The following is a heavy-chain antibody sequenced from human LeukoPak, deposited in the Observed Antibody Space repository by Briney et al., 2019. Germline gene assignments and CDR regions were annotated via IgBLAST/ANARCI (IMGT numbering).Heavy chain of an antibody. V-gene: IGHV3-30*04. CDR2: ISYDGSNK. D-gene: IGHD6-19*01. CDR3: ARDLYSSGWNDDFFDY. CDR1: GSTFSSYA. Sequence: GGSLRLSCAASGSTFSSYAMHWVRQAPGKGLEWVAVISYDGSNKYYADSVKGRFTFSRDNSKNTLYLQMNSLRAEDTAVYYCARDLYSSGWNDDFFDYWGQGTLVTVSS. J-gene: IGHJ4*02.